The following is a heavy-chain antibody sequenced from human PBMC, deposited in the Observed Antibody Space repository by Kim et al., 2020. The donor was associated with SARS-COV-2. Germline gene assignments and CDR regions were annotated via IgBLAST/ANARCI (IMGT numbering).Heavy chain of an antibody. CDR2: RP. J-gene: IGHJ4*02. CDR3: ARSLTTEAY. D-gene: IGHD4-4*01. Sequence: RPSYADSMKGLFTHSRENARDTLYLQMNRLRAEDTAVYYCARSLTTEAYWGQGTLLTVSS. V-gene: IGHV3-74*01.